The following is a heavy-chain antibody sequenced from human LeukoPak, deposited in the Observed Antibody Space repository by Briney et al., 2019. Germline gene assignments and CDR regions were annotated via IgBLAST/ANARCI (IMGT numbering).Heavy chain of an antibody. CDR1: GYTFSSYY. V-gene: IGHV1-46*01. D-gene: IGHD6-19*01. Sequence: GASVKVSCKASGYTFSSYYMHWVRQAPGQGLEWMGIINPSGGSTSYAQKFQGRVTMTRDTSTSTVYMELSSLRSEDTAVYYCARDPQIAVAGTGFDYWGQGTPVTVSS. CDR2: INPSGGST. J-gene: IGHJ4*02. CDR3: ARDPQIAVAGTGFDY.